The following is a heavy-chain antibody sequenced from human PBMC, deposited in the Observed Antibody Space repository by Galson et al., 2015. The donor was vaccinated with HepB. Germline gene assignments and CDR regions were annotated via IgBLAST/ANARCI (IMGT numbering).Heavy chain of an antibody. V-gene: IGHV3-48*01. CDR3: VRGRGTYYYFDY. Sequence: SLRLSCAASGFTFSSYSMNWVRQAPGKGLEWVSYITSSSSTISYADPVKGRFIISRDNAKNSLYLQMNTLRAEDTAVYYCVRGRGTYYYFDYWGQGTLVAVSS. J-gene: IGHJ4*02. CDR1: GFTFSSYS. CDR2: ITSSSSTI. D-gene: IGHD1-26*01.